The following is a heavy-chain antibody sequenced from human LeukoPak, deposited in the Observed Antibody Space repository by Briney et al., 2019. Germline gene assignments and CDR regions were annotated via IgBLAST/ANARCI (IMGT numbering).Heavy chain of an antibody. D-gene: IGHD1-14*01. CDR1: GGSLSGYY. J-gene: IGHJ4*02. Sequence: SETLSLTCAVYGGSLSGYYWSWIRQPPGKGLEWIGEINHSGSTNYNPSLKSRVTISVDTSKNQFSLKLSSVTAADTAVYYCAREGNPLDYWGQGTLVTVSS. V-gene: IGHV4-34*01. CDR3: AREGNPLDY. CDR2: INHSGST.